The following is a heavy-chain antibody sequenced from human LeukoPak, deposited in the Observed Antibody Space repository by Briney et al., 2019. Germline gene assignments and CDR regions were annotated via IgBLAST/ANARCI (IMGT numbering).Heavy chain of an antibody. V-gene: IGHV4-61*02. J-gene: IGHJ4*02. D-gene: IGHD3-10*01. Sequence: SQTLSLTCTVSGGSISRGTYYWSWIRQPAGKGLEWIGRIYTTGDTNYNPSLKSRVTISVDTSKNQFSLKLSSVTAADTAVYFCARGFRGPNFDHWGQGTLVTVSS. CDR2: IYTTGDT. CDR1: GGSISRGTYY. CDR3: ARGFRGPNFDH.